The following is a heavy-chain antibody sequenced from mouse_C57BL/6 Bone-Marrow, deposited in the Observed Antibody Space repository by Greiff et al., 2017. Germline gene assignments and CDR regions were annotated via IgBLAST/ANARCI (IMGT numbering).Heavy chain of an antibody. V-gene: IGHV5-4*01. CDR1: GFTFSSYA. CDR3: ARVPYYGSSFYYAMDY. CDR2: ISDGGSYT. J-gene: IGHJ4*01. D-gene: IGHD1-1*01. Sequence: EVHLVESGGGLVKPGGSLKLSCAASGFTFSSYAMSWVRQTPEKRLEWVATISDGGSYTYYPDNVKGRFTISRDNAKNNLYLQMSHLKSEDTAMYYCARVPYYGSSFYYAMDYWGQGTSVTVSS.